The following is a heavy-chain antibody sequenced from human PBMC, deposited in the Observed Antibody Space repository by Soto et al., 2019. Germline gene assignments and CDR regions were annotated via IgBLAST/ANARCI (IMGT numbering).Heavy chain of an antibody. CDR1: GGSISSRSYY. CDR3: ARQPIRGNFDY. J-gene: IGHJ4*02. CDR2: IFYSGNT. Sequence: QLQLQESGPGLVKPSETLSLTCTVSGGSISSRSYYWGWIRQPPGKGLEWIGNIFYSGNTYYNPSLKSRVTISADTSKNQFSLKLSSVTAADTAVYYCARQPIRGNFDYWGQGTLVTVSS. V-gene: IGHV4-39*01. D-gene: IGHD3-3*02.